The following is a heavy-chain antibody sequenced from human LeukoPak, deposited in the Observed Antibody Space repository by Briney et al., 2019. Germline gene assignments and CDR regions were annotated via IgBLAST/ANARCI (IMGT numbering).Heavy chain of an antibody. CDR2: INPNSGGT. D-gene: IGHD2-15*01. Sequence: ASVKVSCKASGYTFTVYYMHWVRQAPGQGLEWMGWINPNSGGTNYAQKFQGRVTMTRDTSISTAYMELSRLRSDDTAVYYCARVIYCSGGSCSHYFDYWGQGTLVTVSS. V-gene: IGHV1-2*02. J-gene: IGHJ4*02. CDR3: ARVIYCSGGSCSHYFDY. CDR1: GYTFTVYY.